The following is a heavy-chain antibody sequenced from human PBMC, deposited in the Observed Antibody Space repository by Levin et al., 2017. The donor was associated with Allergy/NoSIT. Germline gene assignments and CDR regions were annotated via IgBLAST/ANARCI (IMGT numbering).Heavy chain of an antibody. CDR1: GGSVSSGSYY. Sequence: SQTLSLTCTVSGGSVSSGSYYWSWIRQPPGKGLEWIGYIYYSGSTNYNPSLKSRVTISVDTSKNQFSLKLSSVTAADTAVYYCARALKTLSGSYSFFDYWGQGTLVTVSS. CDR2: IYYSGST. J-gene: IGHJ4*02. CDR3: ARALKTLSGSYSFFDY. D-gene: IGHD1-26*01. V-gene: IGHV4-61*01.